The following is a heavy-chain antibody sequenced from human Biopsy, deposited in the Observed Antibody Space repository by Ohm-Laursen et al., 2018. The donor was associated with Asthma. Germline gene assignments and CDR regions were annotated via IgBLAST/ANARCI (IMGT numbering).Heavy chain of an antibody. CDR1: GFMFRSFG. V-gene: IGHV3-30*18. CDR2: ISYDGNHK. CDR3: AKRRGYSGHDNDY. D-gene: IGHD5-12*01. Sequence: SLRLSCSAAGFMFRSFGMHWVRQAPGKGLEWVAVISYDGNHKFYEDSVKGRFTISRDNSKNTLYLQMSSLRTEDTAVYYCAKRRGYSGHDNDYWGQGTLVIVSS. J-gene: IGHJ4*02.